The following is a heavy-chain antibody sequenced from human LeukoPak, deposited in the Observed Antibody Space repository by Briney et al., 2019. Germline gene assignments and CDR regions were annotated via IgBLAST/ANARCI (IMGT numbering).Heavy chain of an antibody. J-gene: IGHJ4*02. V-gene: IGHV3-30*02. CDR2: IRYDGGNK. CDR1: GFTFSSYG. D-gene: IGHD3-10*01. CDR3: AKDPGEFPFDY. Sequence: PGGSLRLSCAASGFTFSSYGMHWVRQAPGKGLEWVAFIRYDGGNKYYADSVKGRFTISRDNSKNTLYLQMNSLRAEDTAVYYCAKDPGEFPFDYWGQGTLVTVSS.